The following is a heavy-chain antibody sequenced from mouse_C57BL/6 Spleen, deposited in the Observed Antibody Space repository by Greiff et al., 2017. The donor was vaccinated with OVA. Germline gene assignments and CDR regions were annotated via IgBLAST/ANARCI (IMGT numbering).Heavy chain of an antibody. CDR2: IYPGDGDT. Sequence: VQLQQSGPELVKPGASVKISCKASGYAFSSSWLNWVKQRPGKGLEWIGRIYPGDGDTTYNGKFKGKATLTADKSSSTAYMQLSSLTYENSAVYFCARQWAQALFAYWGQGTLVTVSA. V-gene: IGHV1-82*01. J-gene: IGHJ3*01. CDR1: GYAFSSSW. CDR3: ARQWAQALFAY. D-gene: IGHD3-2*02.